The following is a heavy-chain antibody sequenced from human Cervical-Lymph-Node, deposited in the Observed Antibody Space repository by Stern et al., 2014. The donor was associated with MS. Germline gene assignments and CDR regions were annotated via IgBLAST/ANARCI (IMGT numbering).Heavy chain of an antibody. V-gene: IGHV3-11*01. CDR3: ARDRSSSFYGMDV. D-gene: IGHD6-6*01. CDR2: ISSGSRTI. Sequence: VQLVESGGGLVKPGGSLRLSCAASGFTFSDYYMSWIRQAPGKGLEWISYISSGSRTIYYADSVKGRFTISRDNAKNSLYLQMNSLRAEDTAVYYCARDRSSSFYGMDVWGQGTTVTVSS. CDR1: GFTFSDYY. J-gene: IGHJ6*02.